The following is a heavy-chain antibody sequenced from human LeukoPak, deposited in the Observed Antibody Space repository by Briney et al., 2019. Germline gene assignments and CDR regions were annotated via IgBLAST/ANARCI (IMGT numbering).Heavy chain of an antibody. V-gene: IGHV4-59*01. J-gene: IGHJ4*02. CDR2: IYYSGST. CDR3: ARVIFGSGWSFDY. D-gene: IGHD6-19*01. CDR1: GGSISSYY. Sequence: PSETLSLTCTVSGGSISSYYRSWIRQPPGKGLEWIGYIYYSGSTNYNPSLKSRVTISVDTSKNQFSLKLSSVTAADTAVYYCARVIFGSGWSFDYWGQGTLVTVSS.